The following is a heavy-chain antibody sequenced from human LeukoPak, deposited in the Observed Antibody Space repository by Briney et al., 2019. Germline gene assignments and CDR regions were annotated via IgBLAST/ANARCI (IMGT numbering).Heavy chain of an antibody. CDR2: IYSSGTT. Sequence: SQTLSLICTVSGGSISSGTDYWTWIRQPAGKGLEGIGRIYSSGTTNYNPSLESRVPLAVDTSKNQFSLKVTSVTAADTALYYCAREQYGDYTNSWGQGTLVILSS. D-gene: IGHD4-17*01. J-gene: IGHJ4*02. V-gene: IGHV4-61*02. CDR3: AREQYGDYTNS. CDR1: GGSISSGTDY.